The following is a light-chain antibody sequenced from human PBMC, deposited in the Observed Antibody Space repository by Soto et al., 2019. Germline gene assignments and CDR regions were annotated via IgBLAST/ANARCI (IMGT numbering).Light chain of an antibody. CDR3: QRYDSLRT. V-gene: IGKV1-39*02. Sequence: DIQMTQSPSSLSASVGDRVTITCRASQSISTYLNWYQQKPGKAPKLLILVASTLPSGVPSRFSGSGSGTDFTLTITRLEPEDFAMYYCQRYDSLRTFGQGTKVDI. CDR2: VAS. CDR1: QSISTY. J-gene: IGKJ1*01.